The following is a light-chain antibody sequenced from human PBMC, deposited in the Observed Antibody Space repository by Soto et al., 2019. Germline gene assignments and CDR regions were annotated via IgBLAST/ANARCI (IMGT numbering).Light chain of an antibody. V-gene: IGKV3-11*01. J-gene: IGKJ5*01. Sequence: DIVLTQSPDTLSFSPGESATLSCGASQSLCRYLSWYQQKPGQAPRLLIYDASHRATGIPVRFSGSGSESDFTLTISSLEPEDFAVYYCQQRSSPITFGQGTRLEIK. CDR2: DAS. CDR1: QSLCRY. CDR3: QQRSSPIT.